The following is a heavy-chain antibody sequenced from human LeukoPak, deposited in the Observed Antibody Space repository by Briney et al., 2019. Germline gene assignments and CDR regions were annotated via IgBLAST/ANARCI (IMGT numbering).Heavy chain of an antibody. Sequence: NPSETLSLTCTVSGGSINSSSYYWGWIRQPPGKGLEWIGSIYYSGNTYYNPSLKSRVTISVDTSKNQFSLKLSSVTAADTAVYYCARLVGGNLNFDYWGQGTLVTVSS. CDR3: ARLVGGNLNFDY. J-gene: IGHJ4*02. V-gene: IGHV4-39*01. CDR1: GGSINSSSYY. D-gene: IGHD4-23*01. CDR2: IYYSGNT.